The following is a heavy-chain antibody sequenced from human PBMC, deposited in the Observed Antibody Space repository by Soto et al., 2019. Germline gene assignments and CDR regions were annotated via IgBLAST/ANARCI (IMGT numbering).Heavy chain of an antibody. CDR3: ARGVEYGGLSGPNTY. D-gene: IGHD4-17*01. CDR2: IIPICGTA. V-gene: IGHV1-69*12. CDR1: GGTFSSYA. Sequence: QVQLVQSGAEVKKPGSSVKVSCKASGGTFSSYAISWVRQAPGQGLEWMGGIIPICGTANYAQKCQGRVTSTADESTGTAYMELSSLRSEDTAVYYCARGVEYGGLSGPNTYWGQGTLVTVSS. J-gene: IGHJ4*02.